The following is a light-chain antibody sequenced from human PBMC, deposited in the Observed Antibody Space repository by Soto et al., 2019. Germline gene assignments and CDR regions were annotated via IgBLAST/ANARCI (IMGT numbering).Light chain of an antibody. Sequence: IRMTQSPSSFSASTGDRVTITCRASQGISSYLAWYQQKPGKAPKLLIYAESTLQSGVPSRFSGSGSGTDFTLTISCLQSEDFATYYCQQYYSYPLYTFGQGTKLEIK. J-gene: IGKJ2*01. V-gene: IGKV1-8*01. CDR2: AES. CDR1: QGISSY. CDR3: QQYYSYPLYT.